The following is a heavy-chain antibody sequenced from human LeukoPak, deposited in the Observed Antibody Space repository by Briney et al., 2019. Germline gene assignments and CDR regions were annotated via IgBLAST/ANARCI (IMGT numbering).Heavy chain of an antibody. CDR2: ISSSGSTI. J-gene: IGHJ6*02. CDR3: ARGGSGYSYYYYGMDV. D-gene: IGHD3-22*01. CDR1: GFTFNTHG. Sequence: GGSLRLSCTASGFTFNTHGFHWVRQAPGKGLEWASYISSSGSTIYYADSVKGRFTISRDNAKNSLYLQMNSLRAEDTAVYYCARGGSGYSYYYYGMDVWGQGTTVTVSS. V-gene: IGHV3-48*03.